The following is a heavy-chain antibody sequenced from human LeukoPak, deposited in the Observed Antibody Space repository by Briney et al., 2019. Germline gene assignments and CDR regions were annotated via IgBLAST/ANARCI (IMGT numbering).Heavy chain of an antibody. J-gene: IGHJ6*03. CDR1: GLTFDDYA. CDR2: ISWNSGSI. Sequence: GGSLRLSCAASGLTFDDYAMHWVRQAPGKGLEWVSGISWNSGSIGYADSVKGRFTISRDNAKNSLYLQMNSLRAEDTALYYCAKEAGYDYSGLYYYYYMDVWGKGTTVTISS. CDR3: AKEAGYDYSGLYYYYYMDV. V-gene: IGHV3-9*01. D-gene: IGHD5-12*01.